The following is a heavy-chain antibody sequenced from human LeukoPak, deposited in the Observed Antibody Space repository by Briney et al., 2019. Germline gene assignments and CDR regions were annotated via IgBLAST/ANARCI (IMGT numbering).Heavy chain of an antibody. CDR3: ARHEYSGSYYGLSGFDP. CDR2: IYYSGST. Sequence: SETLSLTCTVSGGSISSSGYYWGWIRQPPGKGLEWIASIYYSGSTYYNPSLKSRVTISVDTSKNQLSLKLSSLTAADTAVYYCARHEYSGSYYGLSGFDPWGQGTLVPVSS. CDR1: GGSISSSGYY. D-gene: IGHD1-26*01. J-gene: IGHJ5*02. V-gene: IGHV4-39*01.